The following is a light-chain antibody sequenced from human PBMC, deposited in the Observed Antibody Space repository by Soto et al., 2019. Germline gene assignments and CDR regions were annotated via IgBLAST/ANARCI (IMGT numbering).Light chain of an antibody. CDR2: GPS. CDR3: QRYDTAPHT. CDR1: QSVYNNY. Sequence: EIVLTQSPGTLSLSPGERVTLSCRASQSVYNNYLAWYQQRPGQPPRLLIYGPSSRATGIPDRFSGSGSGTDFTLTISRLEPEDFAVYYCQRYDTAPHTFGQGTKLEIK. J-gene: IGKJ2*01. V-gene: IGKV3-20*01.